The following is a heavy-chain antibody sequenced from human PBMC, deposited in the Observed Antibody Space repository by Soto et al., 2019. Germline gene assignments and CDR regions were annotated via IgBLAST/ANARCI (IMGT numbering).Heavy chain of an antibody. V-gene: IGHV3-48*03. Sequence: EVQLVESGGGLVQPGGSLRLSCAASGFTLSTYGWNWVRQVPGRGLEWVSYISSSGSTLYYADSVKGRFTISRDNAKNSLYLQMNSVRAEDTAVYYCATRSGGGGAFDFWGQGTLVTVSS. J-gene: IGHJ3*01. CDR3: ATRSGGGGAFDF. CDR2: ISSSGSTL. D-gene: IGHD3-10*01. CDR1: GFTLSTYG.